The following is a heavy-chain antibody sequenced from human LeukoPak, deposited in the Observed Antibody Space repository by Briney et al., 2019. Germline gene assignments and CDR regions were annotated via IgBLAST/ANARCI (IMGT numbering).Heavy chain of an antibody. Sequence: GGSLRLSCAASGFTVSSNEMSWVRQAPGKGLEWVAVISYDGSNKYYADSVKGRFTVSRDNSKNTLYLEMNSLRAEDTAVYYCARDLISWGSSGWYDYWGQGTLVTVSS. CDR1: GFTVSSNE. CDR2: ISYDGSNK. CDR3: ARDLISWGSSGWYDY. D-gene: IGHD6-19*01. V-gene: IGHV3-30-3*01. J-gene: IGHJ4*02.